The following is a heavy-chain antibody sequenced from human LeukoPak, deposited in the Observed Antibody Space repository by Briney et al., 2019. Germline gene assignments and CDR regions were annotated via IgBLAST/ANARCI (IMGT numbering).Heavy chain of an antibody. CDR2: MNPNSGNT. Sequence: GASVKVSCKASGYTFTTSDINWVRQATGQGLEWMGWMNPNSGNTGYAQKFQGRVTMTRDTSISTAYMELSSLRSDDTAVYYCVRDTHGASLADDPFDIWGQGTKVTVSS. J-gene: IGHJ3*02. CDR1: GYTFTTSD. V-gene: IGHV1-8*01. D-gene: IGHD4-17*01. CDR3: VRDTHGASLADDPFDI.